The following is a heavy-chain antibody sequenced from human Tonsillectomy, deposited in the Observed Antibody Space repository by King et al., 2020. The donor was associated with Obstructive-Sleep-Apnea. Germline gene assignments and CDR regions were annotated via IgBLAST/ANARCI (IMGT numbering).Heavy chain of an antibody. D-gene: IGHD3-22*01. J-gene: IGHJ4*02. CDR3: ARSLDSSGYYYTNY. Sequence: QLQESGPGLVKPSETLSLTCTVSGGAISSYYWSWIRQPPGKGLEWIGYISYSGSTNYNPSLNTRVTISVDTSKNQFSLKLSSVTAADTAVYYCARSLDSSGYYYTNYWGQGTLVTVSS. V-gene: IGHV4-59*08. CDR2: ISYSGST. CDR1: GGAISSYY.